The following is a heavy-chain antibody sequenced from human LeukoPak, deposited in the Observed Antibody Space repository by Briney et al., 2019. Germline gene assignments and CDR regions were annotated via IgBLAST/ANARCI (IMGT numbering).Heavy chain of an antibody. J-gene: IGHJ5*02. D-gene: IGHD3-16*01. V-gene: IGHV1-8*01. CDR1: GYTFTSYD. CDR3: ARDEQFGWFDP. CDR2: MNPNSGNT. Sequence: GASVKVSCKASGYTFTSYDINWVRQATGQGLEWMGWMNPNSGNTGYAQKFQGRVTITADESTSTAYMELSSLRSEDTAVYYCARDEQFGWFDPWGQGTLVSVSS.